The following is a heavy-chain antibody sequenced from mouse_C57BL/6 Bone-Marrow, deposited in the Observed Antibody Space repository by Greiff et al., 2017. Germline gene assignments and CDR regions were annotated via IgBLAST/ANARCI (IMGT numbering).Heavy chain of an antibody. CDR2: IYPGAGDT. Sequence: VQLQESGPELVKPGASVKISCKASGYAFSSSWMNWVKQRPGNGLEWIGRIYPGAGDTTYNGKFKGKATLTADKSSSTAYMQLSSLTSEDSAVYFCARYDGRSYAWLAYWGQGTLVTVSA. CDR3: ARYDGRSYAWLAY. V-gene: IGHV1-82*01. J-gene: IGHJ3*01. CDR1: GYAFSSSW. D-gene: IGHD1-1*01.